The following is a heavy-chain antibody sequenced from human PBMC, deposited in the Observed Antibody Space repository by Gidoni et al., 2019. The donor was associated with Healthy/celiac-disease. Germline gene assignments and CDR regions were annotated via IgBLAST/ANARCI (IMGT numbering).Heavy chain of an antibody. CDR1: GASFSGYY. Sequence: QVQLQQWGAGLLKPSETLSLPCAVYGASFSGYYWSWIRQPPGKGLEWIGEINHSGSTNYNPSLKSRVTISVDTSKNQFSLKLSSVTAADTAVYYCARGLRWLGYWGQGTLVTVSS. CDR2: INHSGST. J-gene: IGHJ4*02. D-gene: IGHD4-17*01. V-gene: IGHV4-34*01. CDR3: ARGLRWLGY.